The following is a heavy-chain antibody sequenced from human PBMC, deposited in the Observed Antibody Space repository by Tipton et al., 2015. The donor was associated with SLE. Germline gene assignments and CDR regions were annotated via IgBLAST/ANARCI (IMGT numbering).Heavy chain of an antibody. V-gene: IGHV4-59*08. CDR1: GGSISSYY. Sequence: TLSLTCTVSGGSISSYYWSCIRQPPGKGLEWIGYIYYSGSTNYNPSLKSRVTIAVDTSKNQFSLKLSSVTAADTAVYYCARSPQQLVGYYFDYWGQGTLVTVSS. D-gene: IGHD6-13*01. CDR2: IYYSGST. CDR3: ARSPQQLVGYYFDY. J-gene: IGHJ4*02.